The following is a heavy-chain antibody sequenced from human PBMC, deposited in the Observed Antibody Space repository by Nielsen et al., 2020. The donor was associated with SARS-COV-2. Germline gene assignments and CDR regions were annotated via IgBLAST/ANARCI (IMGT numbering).Heavy chain of an antibody. CDR1: GFTFSSYG. Sequence: GGSLRLSCVASGFTFSSYGMHWVRQAPGKGLEWVALILLDGSKEYYADSVKGRFTISRDNSKNTMYLQMNSLTAEDTAVYYCARDRNSSGYYPSDAFDIWGQGTMVTVSS. D-gene: IGHD3-22*01. V-gene: IGHV3-30*03. CDR2: ILLDGSKE. J-gene: IGHJ3*02. CDR3: ARDRNSSGYYPSDAFDI.